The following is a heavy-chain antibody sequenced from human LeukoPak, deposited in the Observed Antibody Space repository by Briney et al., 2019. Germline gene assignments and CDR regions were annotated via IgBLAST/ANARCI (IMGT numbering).Heavy chain of an antibody. CDR1: GFTFSSYA. V-gene: IGHV3-30-3*01. J-gene: IGHJ4*02. CDR3: ARTLDERGFDY. CDR2: ISYDGSNK. Sequence: GGSLRLSCAASGFTFSSYAMHWVRQPPGKGLEWVAVISYDGSNKYYADSVKGRFTISRDNSKNTLYLQMNSLRAEDTAVYYCARTLDERGFDYWGQGTLVTVSS. D-gene: IGHD1-1*01.